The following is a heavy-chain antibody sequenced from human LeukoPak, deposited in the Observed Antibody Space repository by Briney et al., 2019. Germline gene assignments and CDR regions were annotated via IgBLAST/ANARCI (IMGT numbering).Heavy chain of an antibody. CDR3: ARLSTVTSQNFDY. Sequence: SETLSLTCTVSGGSISSYYWSWIRQPPGKGLEWIGYIYYSGSTNYNPSLKSRVTISVDTSKDQFSLKLSSVTAADTAVYYCARLSTVTSQNFDYWGQGTLVTVSS. D-gene: IGHD4-11*01. J-gene: IGHJ4*02. V-gene: IGHV4-59*01. CDR2: IYYSGST. CDR1: GGSISSYY.